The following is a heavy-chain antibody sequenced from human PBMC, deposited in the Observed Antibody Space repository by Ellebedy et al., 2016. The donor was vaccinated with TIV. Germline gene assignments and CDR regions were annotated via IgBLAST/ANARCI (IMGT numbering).Heavy chain of an antibody. CDR3: ARLAYSSSSRDYYYGMDV. V-gene: IGHV4-39*01. Sequence: SETLSLXCTVSGGSISSSSYYWGWIRQPPGKGLEWIGSIYYSGRTYYNPSLKSRVIISVDTSKNQFSLRLNSVTAADTAVYYCARLAYSSSSRDYYYGMDVWGQGTTVTVSS. J-gene: IGHJ6*02. CDR2: IYYSGRT. CDR1: GGSISSSSYY. D-gene: IGHD6-6*01.